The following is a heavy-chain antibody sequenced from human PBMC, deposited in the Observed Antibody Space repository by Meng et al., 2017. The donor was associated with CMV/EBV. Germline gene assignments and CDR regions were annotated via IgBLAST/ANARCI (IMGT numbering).Heavy chain of an antibody. D-gene: IGHD5-24*01. Sequence: GGSLRLSCAASGFTFSSYSMNWVRQAPGKGLEWVSSISSSSSYIYYADSVKGRFTISRDNAKNSLYLQMNSLRAEDTAVYYCARVKTATSSRGYFDYWGQGTLVTVSS. CDR2: ISSSSSYI. J-gene: IGHJ4*02. CDR3: ARVKTATSSRGYFDY. V-gene: IGHV3-21*01. CDR1: GFTFSSYS.